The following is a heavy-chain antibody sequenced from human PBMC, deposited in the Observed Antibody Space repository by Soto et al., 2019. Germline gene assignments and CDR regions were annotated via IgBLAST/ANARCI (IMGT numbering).Heavy chain of an antibody. Sequence: ASVKVSCNASGYTFTSYAMHLVRQAPGQRLEWMGWINAGNGNTKYAQKLQGRVTMTTDTSTSTAYMELRSLRSDDTAVYYCARLIEDIVVVPAANMADYWGQGTLVTVSS. D-gene: IGHD2-2*01. J-gene: IGHJ4*02. CDR2: INAGNGNT. CDR3: ARLIEDIVVVPAANMADY. CDR1: GYTFTSYA. V-gene: IGHV1-3*01.